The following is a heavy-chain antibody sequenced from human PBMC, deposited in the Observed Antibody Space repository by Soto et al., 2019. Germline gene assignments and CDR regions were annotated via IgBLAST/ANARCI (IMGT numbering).Heavy chain of an antibody. CDR1: GGSISSGGYY. Sequence: SETLSLTCTVSGGSISSGGYYWSWIRQHPGKGLEWIGYIYYSGSTYYNPSLKSRVTISVDTSKNQFSLKLSSVTAADTAVYYCARAPYSSSRVADGGYMDVWGKGTTVTVSS. CDR2: IYYSGST. V-gene: IGHV4-31*03. D-gene: IGHD6-6*01. J-gene: IGHJ6*03. CDR3: ARAPYSSSRVADGGYMDV.